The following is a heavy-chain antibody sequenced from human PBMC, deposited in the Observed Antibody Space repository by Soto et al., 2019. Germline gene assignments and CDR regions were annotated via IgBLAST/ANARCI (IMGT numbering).Heavy chain of an antibody. CDR2: IYYGGSP. CDR1: GGSISSSGYY. CDR3: AVPAASVAGASGTYYYYGMDV. V-gene: IGHV4-39*01. Sequence: QLQLQESGPGLVKPSETLSLTCTVSGGSISSSGYYWGWVRQPPGRGLEWIGYIYYGGSPYYNPSLKGRVTISVDTSKNQFSLNLSSVTAADTAVYYCAVPAASVAGASGTYYYYGMDVWGQGTTVTVSS. J-gene: IGHJ6*02. D-gene: IGHD6-19*01.